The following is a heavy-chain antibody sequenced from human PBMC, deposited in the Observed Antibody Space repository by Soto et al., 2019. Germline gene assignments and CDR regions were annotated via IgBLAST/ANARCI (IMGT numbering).Heavy chain of an antibody. CDR1: GFTFSSYG. V-gene: IGHV3-33*01. Sequence: QVQLVESGGGVVQPGRSLRLSCAASGFTFSSYGMHWVRQAPGKGLEWVAVIWYDGSNKYYADSVKGRFTISRDNSENTLYVQMNSLRAEDTAVYYCAREWGAAADAFDYWGQGPLVTVSS. CDR3: AREWGAAADAFDY. J-gene: IGHJ4*02. CDR2: IWYDGSNK. D-gene: IGHD6-13*01.